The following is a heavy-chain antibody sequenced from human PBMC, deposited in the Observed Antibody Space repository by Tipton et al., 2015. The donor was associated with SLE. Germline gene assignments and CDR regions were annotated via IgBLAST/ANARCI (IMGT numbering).Heavy chain of an antibody. CDR2: ISYDGSNK. J-gene: IGHJ5*02. CDR1: GFTFSSYA. Sequence: QLVQSGGGVVQPGRSLRLSCAASGFTFSSYAMHWVRQAPGKGLEWVAVISYDGSNKYYADSVKGRFTISRDNSKNTLYLQMNSLRAEDTAVYYCARDGYYGSGRKNNWFDPWGQVTLFTVSS. D-gene: IGHD3-10*01. V-gene: IGHV3-30*04. CDR3: ARDGYYGSGRKNNWFDP.